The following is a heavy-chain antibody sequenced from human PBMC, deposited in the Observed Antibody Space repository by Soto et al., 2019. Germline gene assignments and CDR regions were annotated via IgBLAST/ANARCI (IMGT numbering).Heavy chain of an antibody. CDR2: IKSKTDGGTT. CDR3: TTDPSSPRGYYDSSGPYYYYYGMDV. CDR1: GFTFSNAW. J-gene: IGHJ6*02. D-gene: IGHD3-22*01. V-gene: IGHV3-15*07. Sequence: GGSLKLSCAASGFTFSNAWMNWVRQAPGKGLEWVGRIKSKTDGGTTDYAAPVKGRFTISRDDSKNTLYLQMNSLKTEDTAVYYCTTDPSSPRGYYDSSGPYYYYYGMDVWGQGTTVTVSS.